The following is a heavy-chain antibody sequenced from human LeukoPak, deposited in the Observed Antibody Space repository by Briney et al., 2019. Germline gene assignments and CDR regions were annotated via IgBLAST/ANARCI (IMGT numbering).Heavy chain of an antibody. V-gene: IGHV1-69*06. J-gene: IGHJ1*01. Sequence: SVKVSCKASGGTFSSYAISWVRQAPGQGLEWMGGIIPIFGTANYAQKFQGRVTITADKSTSTAHMELSSLRSEDTAVYYCARTGPIAVAGRRGETEYFQHWGQGTLVTVSS. CDR1: GGTFSSYA. CDR2: IIPIFGTA. D-gene: IGHD6-19*01. CDR3: ARTGPIAVAGRRGETEYFQH.